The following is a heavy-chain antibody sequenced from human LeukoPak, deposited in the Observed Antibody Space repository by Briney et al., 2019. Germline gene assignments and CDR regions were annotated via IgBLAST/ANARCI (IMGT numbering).Heavy chain of an antibody. V-gene: IGHV3-74*01. CDR2: INSDGSST. Sequence: PGGSLRLSCAASGFTFSNYWMNWVRQSPGKGLVWVSRINSDGSSTNYADSVKGRFTISRDNAKSTLYLQMNSLRVEDTAVYYCARNSGMDVWGQGTTVTVS. CDR1: GFTFSNYW. J-gene: IGHJ6*02. CDR3: ARNSGMDV.